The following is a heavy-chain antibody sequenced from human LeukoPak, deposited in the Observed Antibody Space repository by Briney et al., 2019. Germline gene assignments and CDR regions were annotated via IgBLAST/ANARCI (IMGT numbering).Heavy chain of an antibody. CDR2: LYYSGST. V-gene: IGHV4-59*08. Sequence: KPSETLSLTCSVSGGSISSYYWSWIRQPSGKGLEWIVYLYYSGSTNYNPSLKSRVTISVDTSKNQFSLKLSSVTAADTAVYYCARHLGYCSSTSCYTWFGPWGQGTLVTVSS. CDR3: ARHLGYCSSTSCYTWFGP. CDR1: GGSISSYY. J-gene: IGHJ5*02. D-gene: IGHD2-2*02.